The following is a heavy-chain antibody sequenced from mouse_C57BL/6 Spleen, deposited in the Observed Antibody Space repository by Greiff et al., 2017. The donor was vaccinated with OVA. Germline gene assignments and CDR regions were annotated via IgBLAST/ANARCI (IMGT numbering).Heavy chain of an antibody. CDR3: ARSGDGCDY. CDR1: GYAFTNYL. CDR2: IYPGSGGT. Sequence: QVQLQQSGAELVRPGTSVKVSCKASGYAFTNYLIAWVKQRPGQGLEWIGVIYPGSGGTNYNEKFKGKATLTADKSSSPAYMQLSGVTSEDSAVYFCARSGDGCDYWGQGTTLTVSS. D-gene: IGHD2-3*01. V-gene: IGHV1-54*01. J-gene: IGHJ2*01.